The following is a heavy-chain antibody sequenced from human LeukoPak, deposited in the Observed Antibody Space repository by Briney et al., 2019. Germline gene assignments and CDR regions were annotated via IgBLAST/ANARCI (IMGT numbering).Heavy chain of an antibody. D-gene: IGHD5-18*01. Sequence: SVKVSCKASGFTFTSSAVQWVRQARGRRLEWIGWIVVGSGNTNYAQMFQGRVTITRDMSTSAAYMELSSLRSEDTAVYYCAAPSRIQLDYWGQGTLVTVSS. CDR3: AAPSRIQLDY. CDR1: GFTFTSSA. CDR2: IVVGSGNT. J-gene: IGHJ4*02. V-gene: IGHV1-58*01.